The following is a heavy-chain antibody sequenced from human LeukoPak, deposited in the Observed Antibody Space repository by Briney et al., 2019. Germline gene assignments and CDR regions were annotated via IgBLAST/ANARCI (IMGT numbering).Heavy chain of an antibody. CDR3: ARGLWFGDENPPYFDY. J-gene: IGHJ4*02. CDR2: FYTSGST. V-gene: IGHV4-61*02. Sequence: PSQALSLTCTVSGGSISSSNYYWSWLRQPAGKGLEWIGRFYTSGSTNYNPSLKSRVTILVDTSKNQFSLKLSSVTAADTAVYYCARGLWFGDENPPYFDYWGRGTLVTVSS. D-gene: IGHD3-10*01. CDR1: GGSISSSNYY.